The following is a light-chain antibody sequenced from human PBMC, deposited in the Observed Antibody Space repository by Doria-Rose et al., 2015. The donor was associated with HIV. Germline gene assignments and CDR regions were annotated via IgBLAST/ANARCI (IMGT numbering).Light chain of an antibody. CDR3: HQYGTSWR. CDR2: DGS. Sequence: TQSPGTLSLSPGERATLSCRASQSFSSTYLAWYQQKPGQAPSLLIYDGSTRATGIPDRFSASGSGTDFTLTINRLGPEDFALYYGHQYGTSWRFGQGTKVEI. CDR1: QSFSSTY. V-gene: IGKV3-20*01. J-gene: IGKJ1*01.